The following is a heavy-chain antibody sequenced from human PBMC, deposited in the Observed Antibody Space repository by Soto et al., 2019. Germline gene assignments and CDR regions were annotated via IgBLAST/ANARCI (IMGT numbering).Heavy chain of an antibody. CDR2: IYYSGST. V-gene: IGHV4-31*03. CDR1: GGSISSGGYY. J-gene: IGHJ4*02. D-gene: IGHD4-17*01. CDR3: ARVQGDYVFDY. Sequence: QVQLQESGPGLVKPSQTLSLTCTVSGGSISSGGYYWSWIRQHPGKGLEWTGYIYYSGSTYYKPSLKSRVTISVDTSKNPFSLKLSSVTAADTAVYYCARVQGDYVFDYWGQGTLVTVSS.